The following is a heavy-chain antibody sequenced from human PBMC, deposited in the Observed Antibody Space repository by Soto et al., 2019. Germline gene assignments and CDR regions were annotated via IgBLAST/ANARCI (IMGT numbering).Heavy chain of an antibody. D-gene: IGHD3-16*01. CDR1: GVSVSSYY. CDR3: ARALGDYFDY. CDR2: LSHSGTT. Sequence: SQTLSLTCTVSGVSVSSYYWSWIRQPPGKGLEWIGCLSHSGTTSYNPSLKSRVTVSLDTSKNQFSLRLSSVTAADTAVYYCARALGDYFDYWGKGRLVTVSS. V-gene: IGHV4-59*02. J-gene: IGHJ4*01.